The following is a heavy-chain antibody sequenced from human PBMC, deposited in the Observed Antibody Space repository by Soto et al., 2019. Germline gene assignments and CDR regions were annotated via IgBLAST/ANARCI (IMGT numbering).Heavy chain of an antibody. CDR2: IRSKANSYAT. Sequence: EVQLVESGGGLVQPGGSLKLSCAASGFTFSGSAMHWVRQASGKGLEWVGRIRSKANSYATAYAASVKGRFTISRDDSKNTAYLQMNSLKTEDTAVYYCKLDYYYSSGYYPLDYWGQGTLVTVSS. J-gene: IGHJ4*02. CDR3: KLDYYYSSGYYPLDY. CDR1: GFTFSGSA. D-gene: IGHD3-22*01. V-gene: IGHV3-73*01.